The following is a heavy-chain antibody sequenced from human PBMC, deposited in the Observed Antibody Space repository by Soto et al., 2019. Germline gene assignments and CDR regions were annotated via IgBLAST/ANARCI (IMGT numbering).Heavy chain of an antibody. J-gene: IGHJ4*02. D-gene: IGHD6-19*01. Sequence: PWGSLCLTWASSVFTVSVIFMNLVRQPPGKGLDWVSVIYPAGPTYYAGSVKRRFTISRDTSKNTLFLQLNNLTAEDTAFYYCARGADSSGLHYWGQGIMVTVSS. CDR3: ARGADSSGLHY. V-gene: IGHV3-53*01. CDR1: VFTVSVIF. CDR2: IYPAGPT.